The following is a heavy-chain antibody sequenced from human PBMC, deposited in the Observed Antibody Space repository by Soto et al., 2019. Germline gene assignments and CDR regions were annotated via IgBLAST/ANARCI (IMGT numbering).Heavy chain of an antibody. CDR2: IHNDGSRT. J-gene: IGHJ3*02. CDR1: GFSFSSFW. CDR3: ARDFGEVGPTAAFDI. Sequence: PGGSLRLSCAASGFSFSSFWMHWARQAPGKGLVWVAHIHNDGSRTSYADSVKGRFTISRDNAKNTLYLQMNSLRAEDTAMYYCARDFGEVGPTAAFDIWGQGTMVTVSS. V-gene: IGHV3-74*01. D-gene: IGHD1-26*01.